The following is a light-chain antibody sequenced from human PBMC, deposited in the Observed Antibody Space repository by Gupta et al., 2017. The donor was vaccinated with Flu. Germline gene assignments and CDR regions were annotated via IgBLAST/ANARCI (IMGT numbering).Light chain of an antibody. CDR2: RAS. CDR1: QTVISNY. Sequence: EIVLTPSPGTLALSPGESAPLSCRASQTVISNYLAWYQKKPGQAPRRLIYRASNRATDIPDSFSGSGSGTEFTLTISSLEPEDFAVYFCQQQGSSPWTFGQGTKVEIK. V-gene: IGKV3-20*01. CDR3: QQQGSSPWT. J-gene: IGKJ1*01.